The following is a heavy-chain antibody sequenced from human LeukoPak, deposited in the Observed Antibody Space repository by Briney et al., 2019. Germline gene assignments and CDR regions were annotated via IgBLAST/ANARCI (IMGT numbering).Heavy chain of an antibody. V-gene: IGHV3-23*01. J-gene: IGHJ4*02. CDR1: GFTFSSYA. Sequence: PGGSLRLSCAASGFTFSSYAMSWVRQAPGKGLEWVSAISGSGGSTYYADSVKGRFTISRDNSKNTLYLQMNSLRAEDTAVYYCAKDKVRSYSSGYLGYWGQGTLVTVSS. CDR2: ISGSGGST. CDR3: AKDKVRSYSSGYLGY. D-gene: IGHD3-22*01.